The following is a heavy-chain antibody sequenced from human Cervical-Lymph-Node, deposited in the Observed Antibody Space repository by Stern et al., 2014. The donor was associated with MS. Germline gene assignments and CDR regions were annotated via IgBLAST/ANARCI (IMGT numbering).Heavy chain of an antibody. Sequence: QLQLQESGPGLVKPSGTLSLTCAVSGDSISSSNWWSWVRQSPGKGLEWVGDIYHAGTTNYNSTLKSRLTISADNSKNKFPLKLTSETAADTAVYYCVRALGSSSFRYWFDPWGQGTLVIVSS. CDR2: IYHAGTT. CDR3: VRALGSSSFRYWFDP. D-gene: IGHD6-13*01. V-gene: IGHV4-4*02. CDR1: GDSISSSNW. J-gene: IGHJ5*02.